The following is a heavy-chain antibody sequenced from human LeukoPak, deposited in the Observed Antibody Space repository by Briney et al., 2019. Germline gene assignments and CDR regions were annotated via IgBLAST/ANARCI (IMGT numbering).Heavy chain of an antibody. CDR2: IYYSGTT. J-gene: IGHJ4*02. D-gene: IGHD4-17*01. CDR3: ARFSGYGDYAN. V-gene: IGHV4-59*01. CDR1: GGSISGYY. Sequence: SETLSLTCTVSGGSISGYYWSWIRQPPGKGLEYIGYIYYSGTTNHNPSLKSRVTISVDTSKNQFSLKLSSVTAADTAVYYCARFSGYGDYANWGQGTLVTVSS.